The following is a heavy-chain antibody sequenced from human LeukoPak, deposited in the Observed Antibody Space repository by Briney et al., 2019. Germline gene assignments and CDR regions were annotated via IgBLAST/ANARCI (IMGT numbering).Heavy chain of an antibody. CDR3: ARDWLAYCGGDCYSDYYYYMDV. Sequence: ASVTVSCKASGYTFTGYYMHWVRQAPGQGLEWMGWINPNSGGTNYAQKFQGRVTMTRDTSLSTAYMELSRLRSDDTAVYYCARDWLAYCGGDCYSDYYYYMDVWGKGTTVTVSS. CDR2: INPNSGGT. D-gene: IGHD2-21*02. J-gene: IGHJ6*03. V-gene: IGHV1-2*02. CDR1: GYTFTGYY.